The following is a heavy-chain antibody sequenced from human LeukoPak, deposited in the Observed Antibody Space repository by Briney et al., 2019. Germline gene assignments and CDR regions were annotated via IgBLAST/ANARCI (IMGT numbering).Heavy chain of an antibody. V-gene: IGHV1-2*02. D-gene: IGHD3-22*01. CDR2: INPSGGST. Sequence: GASVKVSCKASGYTFTGYYIHWVRQAPGQGLEWMGIINPSGGSTSYAQKFQGRVTMTRDTSISTAYMELSRLRSDDTAVYYCARVMYYYDSSGYYPGAFDIWGQGTMVTVSS. J-gene: IGHJ3*02. CDR3: ARVMYYYDSSGYYPGAFDI. CDR1: GYTFTGYY.